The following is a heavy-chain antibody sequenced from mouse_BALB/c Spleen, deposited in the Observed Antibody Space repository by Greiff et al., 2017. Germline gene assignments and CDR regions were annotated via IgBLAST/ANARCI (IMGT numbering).Heavy chain of an antibody. CDR3: ARGYYGNHFAY. CDR2: IDPANGNT. J-gene: IGHJ3*01. V-gene: IGHV14-3*02. Sequence: VRLKQSGAELVKPGASVKLSCTASGFNIKDTYMHWVKQRPEQGLEWIGRIDPANGNTKYDPKFQGKATITADTSSNTAYLQLSSLTSEDTAVYYCARGYYGNHFAYWGQGTLVTVSA. D-gene: IGHD2-1*01. CDR1: GFNIKDTY.